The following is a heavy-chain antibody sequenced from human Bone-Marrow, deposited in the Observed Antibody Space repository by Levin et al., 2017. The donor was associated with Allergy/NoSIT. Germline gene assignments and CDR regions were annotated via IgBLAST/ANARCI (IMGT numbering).Heavy chain of an antibody. J-gene: IGHJ4*01. Sequence: ASVKVSCKASGYIFNSFAISWVRQAPGQGLEWMGWISDYTGNTRSAQKVEDRVSITTDTSTSTAYLELRSLRSDDTAVYYCARAVTVFGQVTRFDSWGHGTLVIVSS. CDR2: ISDYTGNT. D-gene: IGHD3-3*01. V-gene: IGHV1-18*01. CDR1: GYIFNSFA. CDR3: ARAVTVFGQVTRFDS.